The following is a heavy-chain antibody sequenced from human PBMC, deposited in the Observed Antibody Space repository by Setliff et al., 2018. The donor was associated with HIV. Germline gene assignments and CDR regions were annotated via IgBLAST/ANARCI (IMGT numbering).Heavy chain of an antibody. V-gene: IGHV4-59*11. J-gene: IGHJ4*02. Sequence: TLSLTCTVSGGSIRNHYWSWIRQPPGKALEWIGYVHDSGSTSYKPSLDSRVAMSVDTSKNQFSLRLTSVTAADTAVYYCARVVTGNFDYWGQGNMVTVSS. D-gene: IGHD2-21*02. CDR1: GGSIRNHY. CDR3: ARVVTGNFDY. CDR2: VHDSGST.